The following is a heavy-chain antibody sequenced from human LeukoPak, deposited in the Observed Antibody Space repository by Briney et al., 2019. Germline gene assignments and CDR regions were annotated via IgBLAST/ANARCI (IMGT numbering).Heavy chain of an antibody. Sequence: PGGSLRLPCAASGFTFSDYYMSWIRQAPGKGLEWVSYISSSGSTIYYADSVKGRFTISRDNAKNSLYLQMNSLRAEDTAVYYCARSGNTGRNWYFDLWGRGTLVTVSS. CDR1: GFTFSDYY. CDR2: ISSSGSTI. CDR3: ARSGNTGRNWYFDL. J-gene: IGHJ2*01. V-gene: IGHV3-11*04. D-gene: IGHD3-10*01.